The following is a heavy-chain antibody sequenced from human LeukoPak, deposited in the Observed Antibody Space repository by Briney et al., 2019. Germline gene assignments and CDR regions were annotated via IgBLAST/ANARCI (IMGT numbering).Heavy chain of an antibody. J-gene: IGHJ4*02. CDR3: ARGAWATRLGS. Sequence: PSETLSLTCAVYGESLNSYYWSWIRQPPVKGLEWIGEIYESGSTEYNPSLKSRVTISMVPSKQQFSLSLTSVTAADTAVYYCARGAWATRLGSWGLGTPVIVSS. CDR2: IYESGST. D-gene: IGHD2-15*01. CDR1: GESLNSYY. V-gene: IGHV4-34*01.